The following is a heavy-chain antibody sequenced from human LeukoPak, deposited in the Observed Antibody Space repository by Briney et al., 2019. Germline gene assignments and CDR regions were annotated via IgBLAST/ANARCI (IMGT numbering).Heavy chain of an antibody. CDR1: GGSISSYY. J-gene: IGHJ4*02. V-gene: IGHV4-59*01. CDR2: IYYSGST. D-gene: IGHD1-26*01. Sequence: SETLSLTCTVSGGSISSYYWSWIRQPPGKGLEWIGYIYYSGSTNYNPSLKSRITISVDTSKNQFSLKLSSVTAADTAVYYCARGWWELPSPFDYWGQGTLVTVSS. CDR3: ARGWWELPSPFDY.